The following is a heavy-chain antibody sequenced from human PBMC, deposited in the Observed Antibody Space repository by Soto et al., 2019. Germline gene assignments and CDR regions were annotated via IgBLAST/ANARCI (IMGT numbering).Heavy chain of an antibody. D-gene: IGHD1-1*01. V-gene: IGHV3-48*01. Sequence: GGSLRLSCAASGFTFSSYSMNWVRQAPGKGLEWVSYFSRSGSNTYYADSVKGRFTISRDNSKNTLYLQMNSLRVEDTAVYYCAKDPPQTGTTFDYWGQGTLVTVSS. CDR3: AKDPPQTGTTFDY. CDR2: FSRSGSNT. J-gene: IGHJ4*02. CDR1: GFTFSSYS.